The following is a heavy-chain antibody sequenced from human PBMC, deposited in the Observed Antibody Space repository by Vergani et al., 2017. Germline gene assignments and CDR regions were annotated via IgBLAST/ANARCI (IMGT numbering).Heavy chain of an antibody. Sequence: QVQLVQSGAEVKKPGASVKVSCKASGYTFTGYYMHWVRQAPGQGLEWMGWINPNSGGTNYAKKFQGRVTMTRDTSISTASMALSRLRSDDTAVYYCARDSSYNWKPESAYYYYYGMDVWGQGTTVTVSS. J-gene: IGHJ6*02. D-gene: IGHD1-20*01. CDR1: GYTFTGYY. CDR3: ARDSSYNWKPESAYYYYYGMDV. V-gene: IGHV1-2*02. CDR2: INPNSGGT.